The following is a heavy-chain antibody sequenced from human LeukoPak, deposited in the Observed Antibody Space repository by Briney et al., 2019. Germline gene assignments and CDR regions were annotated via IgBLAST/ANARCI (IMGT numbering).Heavy chain of an antibody. V-gene: IGHV4-34*01. D-gene: IGHD6-19*01. CDR2: INHSGST. CDR3: ARVVGSSGWPDY. CDR1: GGSFSGYY. J-gene: IGHJ4*02. Sequence: SETLSLTCAVSGGSFSGYYWSWIRQPPGKGLEWIGEINHSGSTNYNPSLKSRVTISVDTSKNQFSLKLSSVTAADTAVYYCARVVGSSGWPDYWGQGTLVTVSS.